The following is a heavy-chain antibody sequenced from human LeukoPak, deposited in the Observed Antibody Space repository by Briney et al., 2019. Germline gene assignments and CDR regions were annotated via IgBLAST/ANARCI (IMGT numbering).Heavy chain of an antibody. CDR3: ARAVAVAEYYFDY. V-gene: IGHV4-59*01. Sequence: SETLSLTYTVSGGSISSYYWSWIRQPPGKGLEWIGYIYYSGSTNYNPSLKSRVTISVDTSKNQFSLKLSSVTAADTAVYYCARAVAVAEYYFDYWGQGTLVTVSS. CDR1: GGSISSYY. J-gene: IGHJ4*02. CDR2: IYYSGST. D-gene: IGHD6-19*01.